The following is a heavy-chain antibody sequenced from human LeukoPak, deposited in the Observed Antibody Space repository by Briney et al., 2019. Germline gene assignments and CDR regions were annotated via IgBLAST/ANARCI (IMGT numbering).Heavy chain of an antibody. V-gene: IGHV1-69*05. J-gene: IGHJ5*02. Sequence: SVKVSCKASGYTFTSYGISWVRQAPGQGLEWMGGIIPIFGTANYAQKFQGRVTITTDESTSTAYMELSSLRSEDTAVYYCAIEESSSQYYDFWSGYYPWGQGTLVTVSS. CDR3: AIEESSSQYYDFWSGYYP. D-gene: IGHD3-3*01. CDR2: IIPIFGTA. CDR1: GYTFTSYG.